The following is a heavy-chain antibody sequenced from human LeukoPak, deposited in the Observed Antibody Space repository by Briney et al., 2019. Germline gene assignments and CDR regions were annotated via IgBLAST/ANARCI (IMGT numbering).Heavy chain of an antibody. CDR1: GFTFSLYA. CDR2: INDESSDI. V-gene: IGHV3-21*05. CDR3: ARDTLQPVLIDS. J-gene: IGHJ4*02. Sequence: TGGSLRLSCAASGFTFSLYAMNWVRQAPGKGLEWVSYINDESSDIHYAGSVRGRFTISRDDARQTLYLQLSSLRVEDTAVYYCARDTLQPVLIDSWGQGTLVTVSS. D-gene: IGHD5-18*01.